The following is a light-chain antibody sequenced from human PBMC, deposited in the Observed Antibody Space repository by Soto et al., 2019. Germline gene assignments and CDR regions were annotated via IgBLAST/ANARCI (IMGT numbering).Light chain of an antibody. CDR1: SSDVGGYKY. J-gene: IGLJ1*01. V-gene: IGLV2-14*01. CDR2: DAS. Sequence: QSVLTQPASVSGSPGQSITISCTGTSSDVGGYKYVSWYQQHPGKAPKLMIYDASDRPSEVSNRFSGSKSGNTASLTISGLQAEDEADYYCTSYTSTNTYVFGTGTKLTVL. CDR3: TSYTSTNTYV.